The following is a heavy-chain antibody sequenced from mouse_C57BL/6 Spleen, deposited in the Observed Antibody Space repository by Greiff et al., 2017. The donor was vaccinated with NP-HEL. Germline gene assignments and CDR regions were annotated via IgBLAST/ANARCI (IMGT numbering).Heavy chain of an antibody. J-gene: IGHJ4*01. CDR2: IYPGSGST. V-gene: IGHV1-55*01. Sequence: QVQLQQPGAELVKPGASVKMSCKASGYTFNRYWITWVKQRPGQGLEWIGDIYPGSGSTKYNEKFKSKATLTVATSSSTAYMQLSSLTSEDSAVYYCASMDYWGQGTSVTVSS. CDR3: ASMDY. CDR1: GYTFNRYW.